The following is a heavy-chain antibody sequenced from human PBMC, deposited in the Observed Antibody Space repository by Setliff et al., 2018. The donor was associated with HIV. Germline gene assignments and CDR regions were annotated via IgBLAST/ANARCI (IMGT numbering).Heavy chain of an antibody. CDR2: ISGYSGHT. CDR3: AREHGTSWPYFDF. Sequence: GPPVKVSCKTSGYTFSDYDVAWVRQAPGQGLEWMGWISGYSGHTSYAQNFQGRVTMTTDTSTNTAYLELRGLRSDDTAIYYCAREHGTSWPYFDFWGQGTLVTVSS. J-gene: IGHJ4*02. CDR1: GYTFSDYD. V-gene: IGHV1-18*01.